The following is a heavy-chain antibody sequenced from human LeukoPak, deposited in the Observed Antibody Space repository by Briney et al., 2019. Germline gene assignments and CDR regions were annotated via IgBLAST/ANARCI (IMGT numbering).Heavy chain of an antibody. Sequence: ASVKVSCKSSGYTFTSYAMNWVRQAPGQGLEWMGWINTNTGNPTYAQGFTGRFVFSLDTSVSTAYLQISSLKAEDTAVYYCARQKVYGITEAGPAISYYYHYMDVWGKGTTVTISS. D-gene: IGHD6-13*01. V-gene: IGHV7-4-1*02. CDR1: GYTFTSYA. J-gene: IGHJ6*03. CDR3: ARQKVYGITEAGPAISYYYHYMDV. CDR2: INTNTGNP.